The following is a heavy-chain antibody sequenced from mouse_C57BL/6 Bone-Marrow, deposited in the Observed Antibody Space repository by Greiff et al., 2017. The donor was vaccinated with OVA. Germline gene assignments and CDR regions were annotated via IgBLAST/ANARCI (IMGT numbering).Heavy chain of an antibody. CDR1: GFSLSSYG. V-gene: IGHV2-2*01. Sequence: VQLQQSGPGLVQPSQSLSITCTVSGFSLSSYGVHWVRKSPGKGLEWLGVIWSGGITDYNAAFISRLSINRDNSKSQVFFKMSSLHADDTAIYYCARKENPLGTMDYWGQGTSVTVSS. CDR3: ARKENPLGTMDY. CDR2: IWSGGIT. J-gene: IGHJ4*01.